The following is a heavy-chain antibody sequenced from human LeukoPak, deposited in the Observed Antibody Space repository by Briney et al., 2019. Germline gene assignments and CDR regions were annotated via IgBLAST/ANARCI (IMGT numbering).Heavy chain of an antibody. J-gene: IGHJ5*01. CDR3: PAERYSDGCCWFDP. D-gene: IGHD6-25*01. CDR1: AFTFSTSA. CDR2: IILVTVNT. V-gene: IGHV1-58*01. Sequence: SWKASCRASAFTFSTSAVQLVRQSRGQRREWMGCIILVTVNTNYAQNFRERVTISRDMSTPPAYMELDSLRSQDTAVISAPAERYSDGCCWFDPWGQGTLVTVSS.